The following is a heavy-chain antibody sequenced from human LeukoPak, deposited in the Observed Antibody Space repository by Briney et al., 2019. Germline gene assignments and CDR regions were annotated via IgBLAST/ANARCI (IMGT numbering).Heavy chain of an antibody. J-gene: IGHJ4*02. V-gene: IGHV3-20*04. Sequence: GGSLRLSCAASGFTFDDYGMSWVRQAPGKELEWVSGINWNGGSTGYADSVKGRFTISRDNAKNSLYLRMNSLRAEDTALYYCARDDGWNARGKGPGYWGQGTLVTVSS. CDR1: GFTFDDYG. D-gene: IGHD1-1*01. CDR3: ARDDGWNARGKGPGY. CDR2: INWNGGST.